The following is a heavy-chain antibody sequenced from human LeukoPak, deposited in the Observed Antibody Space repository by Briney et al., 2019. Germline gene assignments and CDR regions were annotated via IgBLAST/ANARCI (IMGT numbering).Heavy chain of an antibody. CDR1: GFTFSSYW. CDR2: IKQDGSEK. D-gene: IGHD6-19*01. CDR3: ARLSSGWLSDAFDI. J-gene: IGHJ3*02. V-gene: IGHV3-7*03. Sequence: PGGSLRLSCAASGFTFSSYWMSWVRQAAGKGLKWVANIKQDGSEKYYVASVKGRFTLPRDHAKNSLYLQMNSLRAEDTAVYYWARLSSGWLSDAFDIWGGGTMVSVSS.